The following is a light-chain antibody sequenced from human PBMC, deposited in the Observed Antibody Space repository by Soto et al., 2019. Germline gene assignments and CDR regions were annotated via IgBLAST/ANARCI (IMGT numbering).Light chain of an antibody. CDR1: QSVKSSY. J-gene: IGKJ5*01. CDR2: DAS. CDR3: QQLNSYPIT. Sequence: EIVLTQSPGTLSLSPGERATLPCRASQSVKSSYLAWYQHKPGQAPRLLIYDASNRATGIPARFSGSGSGTDFTLTISSLQPEDFATYYCQQLNSYPITFGQGTRLEI. V-gene: IGKV3D-20*02.